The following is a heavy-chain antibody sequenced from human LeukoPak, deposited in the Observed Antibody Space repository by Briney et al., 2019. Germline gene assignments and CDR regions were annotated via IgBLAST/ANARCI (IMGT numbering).Heavy chain of an antibody. CDR3: ARDQGFLEWLSGDY. CDR1: GFTFSSYS. CDR2: ISSSSSYI. Sequence: GGSLRLSCAASGFTFSSYSMNWVRQAPGKGLEWVSSISSSSSYIYYADSVKGRFTISRDNAKNSLYLQMNSLRAEDTAVYYCARDQGFLEWLSGDYWGQGTLVTVSS. J-gene: IGHJ4*02. D-gene: IGHD3-3*01. V-gene: IGHV3-21*01.